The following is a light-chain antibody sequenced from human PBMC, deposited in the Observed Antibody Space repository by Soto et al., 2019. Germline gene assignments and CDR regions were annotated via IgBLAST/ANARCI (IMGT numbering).Light chain of an antibody. V-gene: IGKV1-5*03. J-gene: IGKJ1*01. CDR2: KAS. CDR1: QIISAW. Sequence: DIQMTQSPSTLSATEVDRVTITFRASQIISAWLAWYQQKPGKAPKLLIYKASTLKSGVPSRFSGSGSGTEFTLTISSLQPDDFATYYCQHYNSYSEAFGQGTKVDI. CDR3: QHYNSYSEA.